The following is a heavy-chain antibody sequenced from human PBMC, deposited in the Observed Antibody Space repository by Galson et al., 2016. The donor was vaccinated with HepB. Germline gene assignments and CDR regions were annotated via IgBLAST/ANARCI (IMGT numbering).Heavy chain of an antibody. CDR1: GFTFSSFA. D-gene: IGHD3-10*01. J-gene: IGHJ4*02. V-gene: IGHV3-23*01. CDR3: AKAIPSTIRIIKALDS. CDR2: LSHNSAGA. Sequence: SLRLSCAASGFTFSSFAMTWVRQPPGKGLEWVSSLSHNSAGAYYAESVKGRFTLSRDKSKNTLYLQMSSLRAEHTAIYYCAKAIPSTIRIIKALDSWGQGTLVTVSS.